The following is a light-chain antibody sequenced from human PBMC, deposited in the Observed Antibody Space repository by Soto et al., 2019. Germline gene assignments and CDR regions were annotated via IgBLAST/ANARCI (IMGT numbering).Light chain of an antibody. CDR3: SSYTSSSTLEV. V-gene: IGLV2-14*01. CDR2: EVS. CDR1: SSDFGGYNY. Sequence: QSVLTQPASVSGSPGQSITISCTGTSSDFGGYNYVSWYQQHPGKAPKLMIYEVSNRPSGVSNRFSGSRSGNTASLTISGLQAEDEADYYCSSYTSSSTLEVFGTGTKVTV. J-gene: IGLJ1*01.